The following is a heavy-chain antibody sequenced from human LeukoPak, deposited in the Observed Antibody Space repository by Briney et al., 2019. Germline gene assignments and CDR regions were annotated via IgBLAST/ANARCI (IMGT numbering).Heavy chain of an antibody. Sequence: PGGSLRLSCAASAITFSTYAMSWVRQAPGKGLECVSVISGGAGSTYYADSVKGRFTISRDNSKNMLYLQMNSLRAEDTAVYYCAKDKYNFWSGSNYYYMDVWGKGTTVTVSS. V-gene: IGHV3-23*01. CDR3: AKDKYNFWSGSNYYYMDV. J-gene: IGHJ6*03. CDR2: ISGGAGST. D-gene: IGHD3-3*01. CDR1: AITFSTYA.